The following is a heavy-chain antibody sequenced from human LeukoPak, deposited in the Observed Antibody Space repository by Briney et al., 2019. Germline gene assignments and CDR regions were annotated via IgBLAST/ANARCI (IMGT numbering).Heavy chain of an antibody. CDR3: ARAAGPLAAPDF. D-gene: IGHD6-13*01. CDR2: IYNSGIT. J-gene: IGHJ4*02. Sequence: SETLSLTCTVSGGSISGYYWTWIRQLPGKGLEWIGYIYNSGITNYNPSLKSRVTVSVDTSKNQFSLRLTSVTAADTAVYYCARAAGPLAAPDFWGQGTPVTVSS. CDR1: GGSISGYY. V-gene: IGHV4-59*08.